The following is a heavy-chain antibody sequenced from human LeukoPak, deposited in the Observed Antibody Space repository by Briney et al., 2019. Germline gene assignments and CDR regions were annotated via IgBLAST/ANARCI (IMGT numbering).Heavy chain of an antibody. CDR1: GFTFSSYS. Sequence: GGSLRLSCAASGFTFSSYSMNWVRQAPGKGLEWVSGINWNGGSTGYADSVKGRFTISRDNAKNSLYLQMNSLRAEDTALYYCARVSNKDYYGSGSYYKRYYFDYWGQGTLVTVSS. V-gene: IGHV3-20*04. CDR2: INWNGGST. CDR3: ARVSNKDYYGSGSYYKRYYFDY. J-gene: IGHJ4*02. D-gene: IGHD3-10*01.